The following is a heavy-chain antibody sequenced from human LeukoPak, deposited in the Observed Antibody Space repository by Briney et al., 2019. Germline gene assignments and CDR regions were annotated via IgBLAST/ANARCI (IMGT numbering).Heavy chain of an antibody. V-gene: IGHV1-69*05. D-gene: IGHD3-22*01. CDR2: IIPISGTA. CDR3: ASGTYYYDSSGSEGPEYFQH. J-gene: IGHJ1*01. CDR1: GGTFSSYA. Sequence: SVKVSCKASGGTFSSYAISWVRQAPGQGLEWMGGIIPISGTANYAQKFQGRVTITTDESTSTAYMELSSLRSGDTAVYYCASGTYYYDSSGSEGPEYFQHWGQGTLVTVSS.